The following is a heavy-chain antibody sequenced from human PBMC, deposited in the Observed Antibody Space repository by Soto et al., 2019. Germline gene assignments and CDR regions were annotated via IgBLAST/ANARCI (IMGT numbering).Heavy chain of an antibody. CDR2: IIPIFGTA. D-gene: IGHD4-4*01. J-gene: IGHJ6*02. Sequence: VASVKVSCKASGGTFNSYAISWVRQAPGQGLEWMGGIIPIFGTANYAQKFQGRVTISADKSTSTVYMELSSLRSEDTAVYYCARALYSNYNYYYYGMDVWGQGTTVTVSS. V-gene: IGHV1-69*06. CDR3: ARALYSNYNYYYYGMDV. CDR1: GGTFNSYA.